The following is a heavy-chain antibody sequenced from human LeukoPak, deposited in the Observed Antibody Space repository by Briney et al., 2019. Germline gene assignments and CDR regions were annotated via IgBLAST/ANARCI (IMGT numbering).Heavy chain of an antibody. Sequence: GASVKVSCKASGYTFSSYGISWVRQAPGQGLEWMGGIIPIFGTANYAQKFQGRVTITADESTSTAYMELSSLRSEDTAVYYCASYLMGPFIVVVPAAGDAFDIWGQGTMVTVSS. CDR3: ASYLMGPFIVVVPAAGDAFDI. V-gene: IGHV1-69*13. CDR1: GYTFSSYG. D-gene: IGHD2-2*01. CDR2: IIPIFGTA. J-gene: IGHJ3*02.